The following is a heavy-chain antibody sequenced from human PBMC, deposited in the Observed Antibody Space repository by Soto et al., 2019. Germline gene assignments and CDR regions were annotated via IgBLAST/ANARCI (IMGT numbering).Heavy chain of an antibody. CDR3: TTSNWHLDH. V-gene: IGHV3-48*02. CDR1: GFNFSPYS. CDR2: ITGSSGTI. J-gene: IGHJ4*02. Sequence: EVQLVESGGSLGLSGGSLTLSCAASGFNFSPYSMNWVRQAPGKGLEWVSYITGSSGTIHYADSVKGRFTISRDNAKNSVYLQMNSLREEDTAVYYCTTSNWHLDHWGQGTLVTGSS.